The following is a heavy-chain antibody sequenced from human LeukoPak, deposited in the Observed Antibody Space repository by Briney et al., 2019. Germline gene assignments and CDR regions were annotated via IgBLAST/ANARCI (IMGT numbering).Heavy chain of an antibody. J-gene: IGHJ4*02. CDR1: GNSFSSYW. V-gene: IGHV5-51*01. CDR3: ARRLSSIATSAANDY. D-gene: IGHD2-15*01. Sequence: GESLKISCKGSGNSFSSYWIAWVRQMPGKRLEWMGIIHPGNSETTYNPSFRGHVTMSANKSVTTAYLQWSSLEASDTAMYYCARRLSSIATSAANDYWGQGTLVTLSS. CDR2: IHPGNSET.